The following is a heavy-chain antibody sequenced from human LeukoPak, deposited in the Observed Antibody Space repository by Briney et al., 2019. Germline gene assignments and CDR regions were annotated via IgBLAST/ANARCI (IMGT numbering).Heavy chain of an antibody. V-gene: IGHV3-21*01. Sequence: PGGSLRLSCAASGFTFSSYSMNWVRQAPGKGLEWVSSISSSSSYIYYADSVKGRFTISRDNAKNSLYLQMNSLRAEDTAVYYCARDRMITIFGVVTLDAFGIWGQGTMVTVSS. CDR1: GFTFSSYS. D-gene: IGHD3-3*01. CDR3: ARDRMITIFGVVTLDAFGI. J-gene: IGHJ3*02. CDR2: ISSSSSYI.